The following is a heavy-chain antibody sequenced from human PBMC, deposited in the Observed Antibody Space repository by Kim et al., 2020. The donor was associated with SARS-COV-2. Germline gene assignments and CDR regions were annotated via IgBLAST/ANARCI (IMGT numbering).Heavy chain of an antibody. CDR3: ARGMVRGVIIRSYYFDY. CDR1: GFTVSSNY. CDR2: IYSGGST. J-gene: IGHJ4*02. Sequence: GGSLRLSCAASGFTVSSNYMSWVRQAPGKGLEWVSVIYSGGSTYYADSVKGRFTISRDNSKNTLYLQMNSLRAEDTAVYYCARGMVRGVIIRSYYFDYWGQGTLVTVSS. V-gene: IGHV3-66*02. D-gene: IGHD3-10*01.